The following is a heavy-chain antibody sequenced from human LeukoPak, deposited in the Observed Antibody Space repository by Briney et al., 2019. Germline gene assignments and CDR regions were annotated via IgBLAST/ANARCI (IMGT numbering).Heavy chain of an antibody. CDR3: VRDFRSGSYSGDYYFDY. CDR1: GFIFSDYS. CDR2: ISSGSSYI. Sequence: GGSLRLSCAAAGFIFSDYSMNWVRQAPGKGLEWVSSISSGSSYIYYADSVKGRFTISRDNGETSLYLQMSSLRTEDTAVYYCVRDFRSGSYSGDYYFDYWGQGTLVTVSS. J-gene: IGHJ4*02. D-gene: IGHD1-26*01. V-gene: IGHV3-21*01.